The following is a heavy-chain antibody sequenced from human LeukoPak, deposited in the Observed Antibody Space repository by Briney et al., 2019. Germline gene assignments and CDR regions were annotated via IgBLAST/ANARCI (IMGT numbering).Heavy chain of an antibody. D-gene: IGHD5-24*01. CDR3: ARARRDGYNPPFDY. CDR1: GFTFSSYS. J-gene: IGHJ4*02. Sequence: GGSLRLSCAASGFTFSSYSMNWVRQAPGKGLEWVSSISSSSSYIYYADSVKGRFTISRDNAKNSLYLQMNSLRAEDTAVYYCARARRDGYNPPFDYRGQGTLVTVSS. V-gene: IGHV3-21*01. CDR2: ISSSSSYI.